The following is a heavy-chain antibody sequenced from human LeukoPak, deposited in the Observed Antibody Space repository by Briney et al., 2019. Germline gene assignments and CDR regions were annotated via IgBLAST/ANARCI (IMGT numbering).Heavy chain of an antibody. D-gene: IGHD6-13*01. Sequence: KPSETLSLTCTVSGGSISSYYWSWIRQPPGKGLEWIGYIYYRGSTNYNPSLKSRVTISVDTSKNQFSLKLSSVTAADTAVYYCARHERIAAAGRPTYPWGQGTLVTVSS. CDR2: IYYRGST. CDR1: GGSISSYY. V-gene: IGHV4-59*08. J-gene: IGHJ5*02. CDR3: ARHERIAAAGRPTYP.